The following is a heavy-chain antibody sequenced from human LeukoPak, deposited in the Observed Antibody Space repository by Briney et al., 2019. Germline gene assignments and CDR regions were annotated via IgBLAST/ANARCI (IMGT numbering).Heavy chain of an antibody. J-gene: IGHJ4*02. CDR1: GFTFSSYA. CDR2: ISGSGGST. V-gene: IGHV3-23*01. CDR3: AKGGRLRLGELSTFDF. D-gene: IGHD3-16*02. Sequence: PGESLRLSCAASGFTFSSYAMSWVRQAPGKGLEWVSGISGSGGSTYYADSVKGRFTISRDNSKNTLYLQMNSLRAEDTAVYYCAKGGRLRLGELSTFDFWGQGTLVTVSS.